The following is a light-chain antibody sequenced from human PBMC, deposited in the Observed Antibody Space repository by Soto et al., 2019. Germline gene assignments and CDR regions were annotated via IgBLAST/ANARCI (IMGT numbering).Light chain of an antibody. V-gene: IGLV4-69*01. Sequence: QLVLTQSPSASASLGASVKLTCTLSSGHSSYAIAWHQQQPEKGPRYLMKLDSDGSHTKGDAIPDRFSGSSSGAERYLTISSLHSEDEADYYCQTWGTGIHVVFGGGTKVTVL. CDR3: QTWGTGIHVV. J-gene: IGLJ2*01. CDR1: SGHSSYA. CDR2: LDSDGSH.